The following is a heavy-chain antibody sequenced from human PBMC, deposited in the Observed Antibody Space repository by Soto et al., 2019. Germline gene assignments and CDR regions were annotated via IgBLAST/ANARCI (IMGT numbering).Heavy chain of an antibody. Sequence: QVQLVESGGGVVQPGRSLRLSCAASGFTFSSYAVHGVRQAPVKGLEWVAVISYDGSNKYYPDSVKGRFTISRDNSKNTLYLQMNSLRAEDTAVYYCAREGGSYYRTLDSWGQGTLVTVSS. CDR3: AREGGSYYRTLDS. CDR1: GFTFSSYA. J-gene: IGHJ5*01. D-gene: IGHD1-26*01. V-gene: IGHV3-30-3*01. CDR2: ISYDGSNK.